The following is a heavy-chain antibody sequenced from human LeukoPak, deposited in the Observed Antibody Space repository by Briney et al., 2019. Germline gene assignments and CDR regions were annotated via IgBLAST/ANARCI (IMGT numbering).Heavy chain of an antibody. Sequence: GGSLRLSCAASGFTFSTYNMNWVRQAPGKGLEWVSFISNSRVPILYADSVKGRFTIHRDNDKHSLYLQMHSLIADDPAIYYCARDPRYGSGSYYSPPFDNWGQGTLVTVSS. CDR2: ISNSRVPI. CDR3: ARDPRYGSGSYYSPPFDN. D-gene: IGHD3-10*01. J-gene: IGHJ4*02. CDR1: GFTFSTYN. V-gene: IGHV3-48*01.